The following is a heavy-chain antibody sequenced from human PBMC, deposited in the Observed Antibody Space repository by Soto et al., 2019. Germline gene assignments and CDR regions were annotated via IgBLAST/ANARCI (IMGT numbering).Heavy chain of an antibody. J-gene: IGHJ4*02. CDR3: ARGVWTYCSSTRCLSFDY. V-gene: IGHV3-33*01. CDR1: GFTFSAYG. Sequence: PGGSLRLSCGASGFTFSAYGMHWVRQAPGKWLEWVAVIWYDGSDKLHAYSVKGRFTISRDNSKNTLYLQMNSLRAEDTAVYYWARGVWTYCSSTRCLSFDYWGQATLATVS. D-gene: IGHD2-2*01. CDR2: IWYDGSDK.